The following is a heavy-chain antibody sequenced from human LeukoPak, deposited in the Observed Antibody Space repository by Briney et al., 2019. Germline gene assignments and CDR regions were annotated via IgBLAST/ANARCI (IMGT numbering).Heavy chain of an antibody. J-gene: IGHJ4*02. CDR3: ARHATGGYYDSSGYYLRY. D-gene: IGHD3-22*01. V-gene: IGHV5-51*01. Sequence: GESLKISCQGSGYSFTSYWIGWVRQLPGKGLEWMGIIYPGDSDTRYSPSFQGQVTISADKSISTAYLQWSSLKASDTAMYYCARHATGGYYDSSGYYLRYWGQGTLVTVSS. CDR1: GYSFTSYW. CDR2: IYPGDSDT.